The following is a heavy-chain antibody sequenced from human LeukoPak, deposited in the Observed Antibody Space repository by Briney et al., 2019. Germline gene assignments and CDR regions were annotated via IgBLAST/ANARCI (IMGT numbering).Heavy chain of an antibody. CDR1: GFTFSSYA. Sequence: PGGSLRLSCAASGFTFSSYAMSWVRQAPGKGLEWVSAISGSGGSTYYADSVKGRFTISRDNSKNTLYLQMNSLRAEDTAVYYCARDHYYDSSGYAFDIWGQGTMVTVSS. CDR3: ARDHYYDSSGYAFDI. J-gene: IGHJ3*02. V-gene: IGHV3-23*01. CDR2: ISGSGGST. D-gene: IGHD3-22*01.